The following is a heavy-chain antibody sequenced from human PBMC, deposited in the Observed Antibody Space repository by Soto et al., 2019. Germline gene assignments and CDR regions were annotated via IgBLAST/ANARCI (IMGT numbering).Heavy chain of an antibody. CDR1: GYTFSSYG. CDR3: ARGGYYDTSGSRNYHYYGMNV. Sequence: QAQLMQSGAEVKSPGASVKVSCRSSGYTFSSYGISWVRQAPGQGLEWLGWISPYDGNRNYAQTLQGRVYITTETSANTAYMELRSLRAADTAKYYCARGGYYDTSGSRNYHYYGMNVWGQGTTVTVSS. V-gene: IGHV1-18*04. CDR2: ISPYDGNR. D-gene: IGHD3-9*01. J-gene: IGHJ6*02.